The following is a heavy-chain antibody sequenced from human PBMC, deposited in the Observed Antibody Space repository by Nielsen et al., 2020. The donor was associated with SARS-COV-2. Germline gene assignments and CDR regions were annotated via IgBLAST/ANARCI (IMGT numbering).Heavy chain of an antibody. D-gene: IGHD6-13*01. CDR1: GFPFSNFA. CDR2: IYSDGTVT. J-gene: IGHJ2*01. CDR3: AKDRWAATGKAADWYFDL. V-gene: IGHV3-23*03. Sequence: GGSLRLSCAASGFPFSNFAMHWVRQAPGKGLEWVSVIYSDGTVTYYADSVKGRFTISRDNSKNTLYLQITSLRADDTAVYYCAKDRWAATGKAADWYFDLWGRGTLVSVSS.